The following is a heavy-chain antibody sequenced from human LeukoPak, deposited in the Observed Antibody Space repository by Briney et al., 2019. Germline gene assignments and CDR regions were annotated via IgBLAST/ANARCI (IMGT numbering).Heavy chain of an antibody. J-gene: IGHJ5*02. Sequence: PGGSLRLSCAASGFTFSSYSMNWVRQAPGKGLEWVAVISYDGSNKYYADSVKGRFTISRDNSKNTLYLQMNSLRAEDTAVYYCARTHGTYDSSGYPNWFDPWGQGTLVTVSS. CDR1: GFTFSSYS. V-gene: IGHV3-30*05. D-gene: IGHD3-22*01. CDR3: ARTHGTYDSSGYPNWFDP. CDR2: ISYDGSNK.